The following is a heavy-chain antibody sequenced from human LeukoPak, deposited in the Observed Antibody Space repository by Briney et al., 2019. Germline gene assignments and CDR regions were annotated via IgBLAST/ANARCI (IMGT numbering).Heavy chain of an antibody. V-gene: IGHV3-23*01. CDR3: AKGYNWNANFDY. CDR2: ISGSGGST. CDR1: GFTLSSYG. Sequence: PGGSLRLSCAVSGFTLSSYGMSWVRQAPGRGLEWVSAISGSGGSTYYADSVKGRFTISRDNSKNTLYLQMNSLRAEDTAVYYCAKGYNWNANFDYWGQGTLVTVSS. J-gene: IGHJ4*02. D-gene: IGHD1-1*01.